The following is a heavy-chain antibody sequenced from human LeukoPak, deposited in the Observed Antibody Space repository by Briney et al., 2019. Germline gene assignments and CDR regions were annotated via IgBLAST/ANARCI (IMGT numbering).Heavy chain of an antibody. J-gene: IGHJ4*02. CDR3: AKDLFSGWYSGIDY. CDR2: VSDDGNNI. Sequence: GGSLRLSCAASGFTFSNYPMHWVRQAPGKGLEWVAVVSDDGNNIYYADSVKGRFTISRDNSKNTLYLQTNSLRAEDTALYYCAKDLFSGWYSGIDYWGQGTLVTVSS. CDR1: GFTFSNYP. V-gene: IGHV3-30*04. D-gene: IGHD6-19*01.